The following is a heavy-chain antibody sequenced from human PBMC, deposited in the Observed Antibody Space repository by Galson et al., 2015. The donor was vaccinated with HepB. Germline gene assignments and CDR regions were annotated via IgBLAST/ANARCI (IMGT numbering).Heavy chain of an antibody. CDR2: IKQDGSEA. Sequence: SLRLSCAVSGFTLSSFWMTWVRQAPGKGLEWVANIKQDGSEANYVDSVKGRFTVSRDNSKNSLYLQMNSLRAEDTAVYYCVRATQYFDWLLHASFFDFWGQGTLVTVSS. CDR3: VRATQYFDWLLHASFFDF. CDR1: GFTLSSFW. J-gene: IGHJ4*02. D-gene: IGHD3-9*01. V-gene: IGHV3-7*03.